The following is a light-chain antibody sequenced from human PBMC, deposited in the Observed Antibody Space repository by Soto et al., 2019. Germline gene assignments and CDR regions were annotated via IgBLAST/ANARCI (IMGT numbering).Light chain of an antibody. J-gene: IGKJ1*01. Sequence: DIQLTQSPSFLSASVGDRVTITCRASQGISSYLACYQQKPGKAPKLLIYAASTLQSGVPSRFSGSGSGTEFTLTISSLQPEDCATYYCQQVNSYPWTFGQGTKVDIK. CDR2: AAS. V-gene: IGKV1-9*01. CDR3: QQVNSYPWT. CDR1: QGISSY.